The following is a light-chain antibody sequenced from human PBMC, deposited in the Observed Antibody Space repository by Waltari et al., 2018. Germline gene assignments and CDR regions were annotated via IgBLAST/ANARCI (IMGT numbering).Light chain of an antibody. CDR3: SSQTLDGLIL. Sequence: QSALTQPASVSGSPGRSITISCSGIGSAVGASDYVSWHQHHPGKAPQVIIYDVTNRPAGVSDGFSASKSANTASLTISRLQPEDEADYYCSSQTLDGLILFGGGTRLTVL. CDR2: DVT. CDR1: GSAVGASDY. J-gene: IGLJ2*01. V-gene: IGLV2-14*03.